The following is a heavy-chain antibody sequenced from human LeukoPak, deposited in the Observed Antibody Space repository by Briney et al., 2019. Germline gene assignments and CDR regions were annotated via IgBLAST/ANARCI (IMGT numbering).Heavy chain of an antibody. Sequence: GGSLRLSCAASGFTFSRYYMHWVRQAPGKGLVWVSRINSDESSTTYADSVKGRFTISRDNTKNTLYLQMNSLKVEDTAVYYCTRVFVGDEYSSSGYWGQGTLVTVSS. D-gene: IGHD6-13*01. J-gene: IGHJ4*02. CDR2: INSDESST. CDR1: GFTFSRYY. CDR3: TRVFVGDEYSSSGY. V-gene: IGHV3-74*01.